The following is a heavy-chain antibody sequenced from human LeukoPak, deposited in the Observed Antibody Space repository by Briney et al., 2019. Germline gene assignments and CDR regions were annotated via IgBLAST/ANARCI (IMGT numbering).Heavy chain of an antibody. J-gene: IGHJ4*02. V-gene: IGHV3-30*02. CDR1: GFTFSSYG. CDR2: IRYDGSNK. D-gene: IGHD1-1*01. CDR3: AKDRARLDYQFDY. Sequence: GGSLRLSCAASGFTFSSYGMHWVRQAPGKGLEWVAFIRYDGSNKYYADSVKGRFTISRDNSKNTLYLQMNSLRAEDTAVYYCAKDRARLDYQFDYWGQGTLVTVSS.